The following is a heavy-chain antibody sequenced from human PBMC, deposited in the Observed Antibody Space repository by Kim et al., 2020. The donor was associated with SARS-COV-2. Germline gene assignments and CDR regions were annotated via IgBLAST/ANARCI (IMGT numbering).Heavy chain of an antibody. Sequence: GGSLRLSCAASGFTFDDYGMSWVRQTPGKGLEWVSGINRNSGNIGYADSVKGRFTISRDNAKKSLYLQMNGLRVEDTALYYCVRGYAGGPFDLWGQGSL. CDR3: VRGYAGGPFDL. CDR2: INRNSGNI. J-gene: IGHJ4*02. CDR1: GFTFDDYG. D-gene: IGHD3-16*01. V-gene: IGHV3-20*04.